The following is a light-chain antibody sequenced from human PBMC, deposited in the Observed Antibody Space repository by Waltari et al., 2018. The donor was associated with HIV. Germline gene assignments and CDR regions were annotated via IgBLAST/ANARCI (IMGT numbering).Light chain of an antibody. CDR3: QVWDSSTANVV. V-gene: IGLV3-9*01. CDR1: NIGSKT. Sequence: SYELTQPLSVSVALGQPARITCGGNNIGSKTVHWYQQKPGKAPVLVIYRDSNRPAGIPERFSGSNSGNTATLTISRAQAGDEADYYCQVWDSSTANVVFGGGTKLTVL. CDR2: RDS. J-gene: IGLJ2*01.